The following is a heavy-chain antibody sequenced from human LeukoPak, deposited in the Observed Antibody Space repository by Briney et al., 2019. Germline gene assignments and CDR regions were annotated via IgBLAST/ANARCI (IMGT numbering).Heavy chain of an antibody. Sequence: ASVKVSCKVSGYTLTELSMHWVRQAPGKGLEWMGGFDPEDGETIYAQKFQGRVTMTEDTSTDTAYMELSSLRSEDTAVYYCAKQREYCSGGSCSGFDYWGQGTLVTVSS. V-gene: IGHV1-24*01. D-gene: IGHD2-15*01. J-gene: IGHJ4*02. CDR1: GYTLTELS. CDR3: AKQREYCSGGSCSGFDY. CDR2: FDPEDGET.